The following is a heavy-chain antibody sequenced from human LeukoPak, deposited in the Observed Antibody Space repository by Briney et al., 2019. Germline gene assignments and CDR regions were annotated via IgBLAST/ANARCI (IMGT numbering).Heavy chain of an antibody. CDR1: GFTFSNAW. Sequence: PGGSLRLSCAASGFTFSNAWMSWVRQAPGKGLEWVGGIKSKTDGGTTDYAAPVKGRFTISRDDSKNTLYLQMNSLKTEDTAVYYCTTDRNGDYADYWGQGTLVTVSS. CDR3: TTDRNGDYADY. D-gene: IGHD4-17*01. J-gene: IGHJ4*02. V-gene: IGHV3-15*01. CDR2: IKSKTDGGTT.